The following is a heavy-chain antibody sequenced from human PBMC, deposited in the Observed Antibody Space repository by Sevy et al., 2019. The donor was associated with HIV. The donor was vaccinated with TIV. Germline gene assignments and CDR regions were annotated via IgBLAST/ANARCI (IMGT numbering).Heavy chain of an antibody. CDR2: ISSSGGST. V-gene: IGHV3-23*01. D-gene: IGHD2-15*01. CDR1: GFTFSTYA. Sequence: GGSLRLSCAASGFTFSTYAMSWVRQAPGKGLEWVSAISSSGGSTYYADSVKGRFTFSRDNSKSTLYLHMNSLRAEDTAIYYCAKDLYGGSLDYWGQGTLVTVSS. CDR3: AKDLYGGSLDY. J-gene: IGHJ4*02.